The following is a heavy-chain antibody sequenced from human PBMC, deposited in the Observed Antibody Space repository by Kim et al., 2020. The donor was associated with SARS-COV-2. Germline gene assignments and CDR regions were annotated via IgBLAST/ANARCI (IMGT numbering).Heavy chain of an antibody. CDR2: IKSKTDGGTT. J-gene: IGHJ4*02. D-gene: IGHD3-16*02. V-gene: IGHV3-15*01. CDR1: GFTFSNAW. CDR3: TTDRGIMITFGGVIPPAETDY. Sequence: GGSLRLSCAASGFTFSNAWMSWVRQAPGKGLEWVGRIKSKTDGGTTDYAAPVKGRFTISRDDSKNTLYLQMNSLKTEDTAVYYCTTDRGIMITFGGVIPPAETDYWGQGTLVTVSS.